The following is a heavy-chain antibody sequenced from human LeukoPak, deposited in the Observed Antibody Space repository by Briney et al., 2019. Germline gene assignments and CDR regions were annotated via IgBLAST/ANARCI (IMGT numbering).Heavy chain of an antibody. CDR1: GGTFSRYA. V-gene: IGHV1-69*05. Sequence: VASVKVSPKASGGTFSRYAISWVRQAPGQGLEWMGGTIPIFGTANYAQKFQGRVTITTDESTSTAYMELSSLRSEDTAVYYCAGGVSIAVAGIGYYYYYMDVWGKGTTVTVSS. CDR2: TIPIFGTA. J-gene: IGHJ6*03. CDR3: AGGVSIAVAGIGYYYYYMDV. D-gene: IGHD6-19*01.